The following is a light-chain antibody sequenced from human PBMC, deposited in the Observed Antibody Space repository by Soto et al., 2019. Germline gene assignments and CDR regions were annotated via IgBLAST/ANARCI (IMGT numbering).Light chain of an antibody. CDR3: QTWGTGFQV. V-gene: IGLV4-69*02. CDR1: SGHNSHA. J-gene: IGLJ3*02. Sequence: QPVLTQSPSASASLGASVKLTCTLTSGHNSHAIAWHQQQPGKGPRYLMNLTSDGSYSRGDGIPDRFSGSSSGAERYLTISRLQSEDEADYYCQTWGTGFQVFGGGTKLTVL. CDR2: LTSDGSY.